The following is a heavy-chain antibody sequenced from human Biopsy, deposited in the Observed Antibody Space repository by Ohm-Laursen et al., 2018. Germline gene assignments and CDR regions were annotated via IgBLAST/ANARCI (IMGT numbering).Heavy chain of an antibody. J-gene: IGHJ6*02. CDR2: NGWDEYK. Sequence: TQTLPLTCDFSGFSHNARGMCVSWIRQPPGKALEWLVRNGWDEYKAYSVSLKDRLTISKATSENQVVLTMTNTDPADTGTYFCARTPISIFSANLVYRPRRHLQGMDVWGQGTAVTVS. CDR1: GFSHNARGMC. CDR3: ARTPISIFSANLVYRPRRHLQGMDV. V-gene: IGHV2-70*11. D-gene: IGHD3-3*01.